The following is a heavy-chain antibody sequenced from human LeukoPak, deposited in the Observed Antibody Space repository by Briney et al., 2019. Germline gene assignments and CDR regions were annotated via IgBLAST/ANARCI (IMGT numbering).Heavy chain of an antibody. Sequence: SETLSLTCTVSGDSISSGRYYWGWIRQPPGKGVEWIGSIYYSGTTNYNPSLKSRVSVPADTSRNQFSLDLRSVTAADTAVYYCARANWNNVDFWGQGTLVTVSS. CDR2: IYYSGTT. CDR1: GDSISSGRYY. CDR3: ARANWNNVDF. D-gene: IGHD1/OR15-1a*01. V-gene: IGHV4-39*07. J-gene: IGHJ4*02.